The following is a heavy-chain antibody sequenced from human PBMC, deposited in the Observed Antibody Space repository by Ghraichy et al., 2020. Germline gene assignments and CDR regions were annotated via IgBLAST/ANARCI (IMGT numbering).Heavy chain of an antibody. J-gene: IGHJ4*02. V-gene: IGHV3-21*01. CDR1: GFDFSSYS. CDR2: LSSSSTYM. Sequence: GSLRLSCAASGFDFSSYSMNWVRQAPGKGLEWVSSLSSSSTYMNLADSLKGRFTISSDNAKSSLYLHMDNLRPDDTAVYYCVSSAPGTPVVNHFDYWGRGTLVTVSS. CDR3: VSSAPGTPVVNHFDY. D-gene: IGHD1-1*01.